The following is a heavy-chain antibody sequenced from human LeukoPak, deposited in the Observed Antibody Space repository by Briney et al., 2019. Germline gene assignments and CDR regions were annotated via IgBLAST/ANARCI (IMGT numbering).Heavy chain of an antibody. D-gene: IGHD5-24*01. CDR3: ARSRDGYSLDY. Sequence: PSETLSLTCTVSGASIGTYYWNWIRQPPGEGLEWIGYIYYSGSANYNPSLKSRVTISVDMSKNQFSLKLSSVTAADTAVYYCARSRDGYSLDYWGLGTLVTVSS. CDR2: IYYSGSA. CDR1: GASIGTYY. J-gene: IGHJ4*02. V-gene: IGHV4-59*01.